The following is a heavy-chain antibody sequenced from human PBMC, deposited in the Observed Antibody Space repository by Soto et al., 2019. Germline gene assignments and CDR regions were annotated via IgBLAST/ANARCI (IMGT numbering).Heavy chain of an antibody. D-gene: IGHD4-17*01. CDR1: GGSISKFY. CDR2: VYATGTT. Sequence: QVQLQESGPGLVKPSETLSLTCSVSGGSISKFYWSWIRKTGGKGLEWMGRVYATGTTDYNHSLRSRIATSVDIAKKTFPLSLTSVTAADTGVYYCVRDGSKTLRDWFDPWGQGILVTVSS. J-gene: IGHJ5*02. V-gene: IGHV4-4*07. CDR3: VRDGSKTLRDWFDP.